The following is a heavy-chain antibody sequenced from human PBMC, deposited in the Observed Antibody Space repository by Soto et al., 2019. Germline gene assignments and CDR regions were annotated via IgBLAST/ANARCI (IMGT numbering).Heavy chain of an antibody. D-gene: IGHD3-22*01. CDR1: GFTFSSYS. CDR3: ARGLNHYDVDAFDI. V-gene: IGHV3-21*01. CDR2: ISSSSSYI. Sequence: GVSLSLSSAASGFTFSSYSMNLVRQALGKGLEWVSSISSSSSYIYYADSVKGRFTISRDNAKNSLYLQMNSLRAEDTAVYYCARGLNHYDVDAFDIWGQGTIDTVSS. J-gene: IGHJ3*02.